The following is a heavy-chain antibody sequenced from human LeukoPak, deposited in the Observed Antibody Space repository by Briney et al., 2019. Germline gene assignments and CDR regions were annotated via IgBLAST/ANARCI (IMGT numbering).Heavy chain of an antibody. CDR1: GFTFSSYS. J-gene: IGHJ3*02. Sequence: KSGGSLRLSYASSGFTFSSYSMNWVRQAPGKGLEGVSSISSSSSYIYYADSVKGRFTISRHNPKNSLYLQMNSLRAEDTAVYYCARDRDVDIVATIGRAAAGTGNAFDIWGQGTMVTVSS. V-gene: IGHV3-21*01. D-gene: IGHD5-12*01. CDR3: ARDRDVDIVATIGRAAAGTGNAFDI. CDR2: ISSSSSYI.